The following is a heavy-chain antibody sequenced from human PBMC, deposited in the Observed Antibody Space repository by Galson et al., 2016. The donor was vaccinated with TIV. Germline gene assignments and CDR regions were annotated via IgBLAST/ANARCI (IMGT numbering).Heavy chain of an antibody. CDR2: IYWDEDK. CDR3: ARGDAGGWYRHLQD. Sequence: PALVKPTQTLTLTCSFPGFSLRTSGVGVAWIRQPPGKALEWLALIYWDEDKRYSPSLNSRLTITKDTSKNQVVLTMTNLDPADTATYYCARGDAGGWYRHLQDWGQGTLVIVST. J-gene: IGHJ1*01. CDR1: GFSLRTSGVG. V-gene: IGHV2-5*02. D-gene: IGHD6-19*01.